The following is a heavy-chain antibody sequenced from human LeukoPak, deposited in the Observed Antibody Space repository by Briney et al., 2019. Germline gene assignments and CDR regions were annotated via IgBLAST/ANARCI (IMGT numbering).Heavy chain of an antibody. CDR1: GFTFSYYY. CDR2: IRHDGSEN. V-gene: IGHV3-7*01. Sequence: GGSLRLSCAASGFTFSYYYMTWVRQAPGKGLEWVADIRHDGSENYYVDSVQGRFPISRDNDKNSLYLQMHSLRAEDTAVYYCARYRDWEWEVSYMDVWGKGTTVTVSS. J-gene: IGHJ6*03. CDR3: ARYRDWEWEVSYMDV. D-gene: IGHD1-26*01.